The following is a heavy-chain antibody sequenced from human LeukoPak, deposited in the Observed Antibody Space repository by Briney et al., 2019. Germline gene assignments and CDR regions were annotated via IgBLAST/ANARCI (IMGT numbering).Heavy chain of an antibody. CDR1: GYTFTSYY. CDR3: ARDRGSLGHFDY. J-gene: IGHJ4*02. CDR2: INPSGGDT. V-gene: IGHV1-46*01. Sequence: ASVKVSCKASGYTFTSYYMHWVRQAPGQGLEWMGIINPSGGDTSYAQKFQGRLTMTRDTSTNTVYMELTSLRSEDTAVYYCARDRGSLGHFDYWGQGTLVTVSS. D-gene: IGHD5-12*01.